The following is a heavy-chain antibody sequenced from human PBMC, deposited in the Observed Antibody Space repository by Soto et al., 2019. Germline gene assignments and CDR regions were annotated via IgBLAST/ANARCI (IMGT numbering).Heavy chain of an antibody. Sequence: SVKVSCKASGGTFSSYAISWVRQAPGQGLEWMGGIIPIFGTANYAQKFQGRVTITADESTSTAYMELSSLRSEDTAVYYCAREDIVLVPAAMQVDYYYGMDVWGQGTTVTVSS. J-gene: IGHJ6*02. CDR1: GGTFSSYA. D-gene: IGHD2-2*01. CDR2: IIPIFGTA. CDR3: AREDIVLVPAAMQVDYYYGMDV. V-gene: IGHV1-69*13.